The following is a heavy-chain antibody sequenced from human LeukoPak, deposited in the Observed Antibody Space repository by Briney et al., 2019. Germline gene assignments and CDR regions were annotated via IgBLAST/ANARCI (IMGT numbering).Heavy chain of an antibody. J-gene: IGHJ5*02. CDR3: ARALLRYCSSTSCYWFDP. V-gene: IGHV1-69*13. CDR2: IIPIFGTA. D-gene: IGHD2-2*01. Sequence: VASVKVSCTASGGTFSSYVISWVRQAPGQGLEWMGGIIPIFGTANYAQKFQGRVTITADESTSTAYMELSSLRSEDTAVYYCARALLRYCSSTSCYWFDPWGQGTLVTVSS. CDR1: GGTFSSYV.